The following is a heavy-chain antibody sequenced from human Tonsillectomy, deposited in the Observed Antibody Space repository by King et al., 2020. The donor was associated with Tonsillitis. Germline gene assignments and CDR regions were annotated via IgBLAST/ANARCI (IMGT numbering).Heavy chain of an antibody. CDR2: VSYDGGNK. CDR1: GFTFSSYG. V-gene: IGHV3-30*03. CDR3: ATRMSSTSRYYFDC. Sequence: VQLVESGGGVVQPGRSLRLSCAASGFTFSSYGMHWVRQAPGKGLEWVAVVSYDGGNKYYADSVKGRFTISRDNSKNTVYLQMNSLRAEDTAVYYCATRMSSTSRYYFDCWGQGTLVTVSS. D-gene: IGHD2-2*01. J-gene: IGHJ4*02.